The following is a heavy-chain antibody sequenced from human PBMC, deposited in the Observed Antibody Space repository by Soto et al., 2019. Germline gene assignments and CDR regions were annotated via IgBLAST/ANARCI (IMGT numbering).Heavy chain of an antibody. D-gene: IGHD4-17*01. CDR1: GLTFSNYA. CDR3: ARESSSTVTTGGGGSAKDY. Sequence: QVHLVESGGGVVQPGRSLRLSCAASGLTFSNYAMHWVRQAPGKGLEWVAFISYDGTNRCYPDSVKGRFTISRDNSKNXLXXQMNSLKTEDTAVYYWARESSSTVTTGGGGSAKDYWGQGTLVTVSS. V-gene: IGHV3-30-3*01. J-gene: IGHJ4*02. CDR2: ISYDGTNR.